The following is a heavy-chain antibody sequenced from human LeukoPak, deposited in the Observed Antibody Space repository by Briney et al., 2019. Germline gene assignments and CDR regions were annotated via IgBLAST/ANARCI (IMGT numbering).Heavy chain of an antibody. CDR2: IYYSGST. CDR3: ARGQRTGYSSGPNWFDP. Sequence: SETLSLTCTVSGGSISSYYWSWIRQPPGKGLEWIGYIYYSGSTNYNPSLKSRVTISLDTPKNQFSLKLSSVTAADTAVYYCARGQRTGYSSGPNWFDPWGQGALVTVSS. V-gene: IGHV4-59*01. J-gene: IGHJ5*02. D-gene: IGHD6-19*01. CDR1: GGSISSYY.